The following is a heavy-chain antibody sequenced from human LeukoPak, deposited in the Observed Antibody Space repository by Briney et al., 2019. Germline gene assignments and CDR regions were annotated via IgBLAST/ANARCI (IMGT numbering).Heavy chain of an antibody. J-gene: IGHJ4*02. D-gene: IGHD3-10*01. CDR2: INHSGST. CDR3: ARHLREMVRGITRFDY. V-gene: IGHV4-34*01. Sequence: SEALSLTCAVYGGSHSGYYWSWILRPPRKGLEWIGEINHSGSTNYNPSLKSRVTISVDTSKNQFSLKLSSVTAADTAVYYCARHLREMVRGITRFDYWGQGTLVTVSS. CDR1: GGSHSGYY.